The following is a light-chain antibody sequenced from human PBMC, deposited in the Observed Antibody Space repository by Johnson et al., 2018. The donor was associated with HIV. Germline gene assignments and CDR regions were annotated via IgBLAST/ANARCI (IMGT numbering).Light chain of an antibody. V-gene: IGLV1-51*01. CDR2: DNN. Sequence: QLVLTQPPSVSAAPGQKVTVSCSGSSSNIGNNYVSWYQQFPGTAPKLLIYDNNKRPSGIPDRFSGSKSGTSATLGITGLQTGAEADYYCGIWYTSPRAGGVFGTGTKGTVL. J-gene: IGLJ1*01. CDR1: SSNIGNNY. CDR3: GIWYTSPRAGGV.